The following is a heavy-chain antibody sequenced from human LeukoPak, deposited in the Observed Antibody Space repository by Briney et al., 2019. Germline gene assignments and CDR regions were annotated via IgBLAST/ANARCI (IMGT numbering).Heavy chain of an antibody. J-gene: IGHJ4*02. Sequence: GGSLTLSFTPSGLTVGGNARSWVRQAPGKGLEWVSGIGAGGTFTYYADSVKGRFTISRDNSRNTLYLQMNSLRADDTAVYYCPQDLDCTTYGYYFDYWGQGTLVTVSS. V-gene: IGHV3-23*01. D-gene: IGHD2-21*02. CDR3: PQDLDCTTYGYYFDY. CDR2: IGAGGTFT. CDR1: GLTVGGNA.